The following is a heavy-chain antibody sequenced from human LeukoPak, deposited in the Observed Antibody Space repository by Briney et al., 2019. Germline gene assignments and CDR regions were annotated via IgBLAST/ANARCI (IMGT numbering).Heavy chain of an antibody. CDR2: FDPEDGET. CDR1: GYTLTELS. Sequence: ASVKVSCKVSGYTLTELSMHWVRQTPGKGLEWMGGFDPEDGETIYAQKFQGRVTMTEDTSTDTAYMELSSLRSEDTAVYYCATDLNYGSGSRDYWGQGTLVTVSS. D-gene: IGHD3-10*01. CDR3: ATDLNYGSGSRDY. J-gene: IGHJ4*02. V-gene: IGHV1-24*01.